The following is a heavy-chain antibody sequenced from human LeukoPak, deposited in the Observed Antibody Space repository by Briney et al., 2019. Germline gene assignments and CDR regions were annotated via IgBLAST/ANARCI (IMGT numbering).Heavy chain of an antibody. J-gene: IGHJ6*03. CDR3: ARVAGTYGLYYYYYMDV. CDR2: ISNSSSYI. Sequence: PGGSLRLSCAASGFTFGSYSMNWVRQAPGKGLEWVSSISNSSSYIYYADSVKGRFTISRDNAKNSLYLQMNSLRAEDTAVYYCARVAGTYGLYYYYYMDVWGKGTTVTVSS. CDR1: GFTFGSYS. V-gene: IGHV3-21*01. D-gene: IGHD4-17*01.